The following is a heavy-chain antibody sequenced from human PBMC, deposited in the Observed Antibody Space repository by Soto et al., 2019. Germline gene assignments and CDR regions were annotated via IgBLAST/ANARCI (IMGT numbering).Heavy chain of an antibody. V-gene: IGHV1-2*02. Sequence: QVQLVQSGAEVKKPGASVKVSCKASGYTFTDYYMHWVRQAPGQGREWMGWINPNSGGTNYAQKLQGRVTMPRDTALSTAYMGLSRLRSDDTAVYYCARFRRPHSLAYWGQGTQITVSS. CDR3: ARFRRPHSLAY. J-gene: IGHJ4*02. D-gene: IGHD2-15*01. CDR1: GYTFTDYY. CDR2: INPNSGGT.